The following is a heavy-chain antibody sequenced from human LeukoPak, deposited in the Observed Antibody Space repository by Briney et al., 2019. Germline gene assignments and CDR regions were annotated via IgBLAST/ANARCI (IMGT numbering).Heavy chain of an antibody. V-gene: IGHV3-30*04. Sequence: PGRSLRLSCTASGVTLSNYAMHWVRRPPGRGLEWVAVISFDGTNKYYGDSVEGRFSDSRDNSKNTLYLQMNSLRPDDTAMYYCATDYGDYEPIDYWGQGTLVTVSS. CDR2: ISFDGTNK. D-gene: IGHD4-17*01. CDR3: ATDYGDYEPIDY. CDR1: GVTLSNYA. J-gene: IGHJ4*02.